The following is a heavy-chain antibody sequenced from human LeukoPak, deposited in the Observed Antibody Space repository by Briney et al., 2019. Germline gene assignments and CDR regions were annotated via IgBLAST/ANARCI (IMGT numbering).Heavy chain of an antibody. V-gene: IGHV3-23*01. CDR1: GFTFSSYA. Sequence: AGGSLRLSCAASGFTFSSYAMSWVRQPPGKGLEWVSAISGSGGSTYYADSLKGRFTISRDNSKNTLYLQMNSLRAEDTAVYYCAKDGYFDWSRSWFDPWGQGTLVTVSS. CDR2: ISGSGGST. J-gene: IGHJ5*02. CDR3: AKDGYFDWSRSWFDP. D-gene: IGHD3-9*01.